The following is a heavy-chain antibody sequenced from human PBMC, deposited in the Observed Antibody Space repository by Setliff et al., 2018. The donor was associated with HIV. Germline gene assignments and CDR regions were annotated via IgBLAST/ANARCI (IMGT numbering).Heavy chain of an antibody. CDR2: IYYSGST. CDR1: GGSISSSSYY. Sequence: PSETLSLTCTVSGGSISSSSYYWGWIRQPPGKGLEWIGSIYYSGSTYYNPSLKGRVTIPVDTSKYQFSLKLSSVTAADTAVYYCARGTAPRRGTNYGGNYPLDYWGQGTLVTVSS. J-gene: IGHJ4*02. V-gene: IGHV4-39*07. CDR3: ARGTAPRRGTNYGGNYPLDY. D-gene: IGHD4-17*01.